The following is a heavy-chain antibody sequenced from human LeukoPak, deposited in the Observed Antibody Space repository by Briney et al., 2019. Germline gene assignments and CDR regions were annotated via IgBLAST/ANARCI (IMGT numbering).Heavy chain of an antibody. CDR3: AKDSPGLTH. V-gene: IGHV3-11*06. CDR1: GFTFSDYY. Sequence: GGSLRLSCAASGFTFSDYYMSWIRQAPGKGLDWVSYISGTSSYTNYADSVKGRFTISRDNAKNSLYLQMNGLRAEDTAVYYCAKDSPGLTHWGQGTLVTVSS. D-gene: IGHD3-10*01. CDR2: ISGTSSYT. J-gene: IGHJ4*02.